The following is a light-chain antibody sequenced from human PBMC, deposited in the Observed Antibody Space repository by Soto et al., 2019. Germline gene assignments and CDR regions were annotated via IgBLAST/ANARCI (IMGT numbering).Light chain of an antibody. CDR3: QQYSSTPIT. Sequence: IVMTQSPNSLALSLCDRSTINCKSSQSVLYRSNNKNYFAWYPQKPGPPPKVLIFRATTPDSGVPDPFSGSRSGTDFTLTISSLQAEDVAVYYCQQYSSTPITFGQGTRLENK. CDR1: QSVLYRSNNKNY. J-gene: IGKJ5*01. CDR2: RAT. V-gene: IGKV4-1*01.